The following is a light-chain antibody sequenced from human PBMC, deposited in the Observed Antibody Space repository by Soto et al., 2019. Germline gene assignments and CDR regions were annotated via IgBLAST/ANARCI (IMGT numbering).Light chain of an antibody. J-gene: IGKJ4*01. CDR1: QSVSSSY. CDR2: GAS. Sequence: EIVLTQSPGTRSLSPGEAATRSCSASQSVSSSYLACYQQKPGQAPRLLIYGASSRATGIPDRFSGSGSGTDFTLTISSLEPEDFAVYYCQQYGSSLALTFGGGTKVDIK. V-gene: IGKV3-20*01. CDR3: QQYGSSLALT.